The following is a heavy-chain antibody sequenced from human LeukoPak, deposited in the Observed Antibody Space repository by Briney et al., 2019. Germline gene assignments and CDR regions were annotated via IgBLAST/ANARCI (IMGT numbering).Heavy chain of an antibody. V-gene: IGHV4-39*02. D-gene: IGHD3-9*01. CDR3: ARFHFDAFDH. Sequence: PSETLSLTCTVSGGSTSSSSDYWGWIRQPPGKGLEWIGSISYSGSTYYKPSLKSRVTISVDTSKNHFSLKVSSVTAADTAVYYCARFHFDAFDHWGQGTLVTVSS. CDR2: ISYSGST. J-gene: IGHJ4*02. CDR1: GGSTSSSSDY.